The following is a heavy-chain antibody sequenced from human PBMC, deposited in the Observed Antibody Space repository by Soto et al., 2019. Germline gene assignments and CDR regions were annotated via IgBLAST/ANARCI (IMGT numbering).Heavy chain of an antibody. D-gene: IGHD2-8*01. CDR3: ARGECTNGVCYIGSGYYYGMDV. V-gene: IGHV6-1*01. CDR1: VDSVSSNIAA. J-gene: IGHJ6*02. CDR2: TYYRSKWYN. Sequence: SQTLSLTCAISVDSVSSNIAAWNWIRQSPSRGLEWLGRTYYRSKWYNDYALSVKSRITINPDTSKNQFSLQLNSLTPEVRTVYYCARGECTNGVCYIGSGYYYGMDVWGQGTTVTVSS.